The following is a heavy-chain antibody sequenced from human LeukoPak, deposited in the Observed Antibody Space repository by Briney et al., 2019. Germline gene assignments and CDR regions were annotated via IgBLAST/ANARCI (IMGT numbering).Heavy chain of an antibody. J-gene: IGHJ4*02. Sequence: GGSLRLSCIGSGFTFNNYAMHWVRQAPGRGLEWLAVISYDGSERFYADSVRGRFTISRDNAKNSLYLQMNSLRADDAAVYYCARDQGTPGPSYFDSWGQGTLVTVSS. CDR2: ISYDGSER. CDR3: ARDQGTPGPSYFDS. D-gene: IGHD2-15*01. CDR1: GFTFNNYA. V-gene: IGHV3-30*04.